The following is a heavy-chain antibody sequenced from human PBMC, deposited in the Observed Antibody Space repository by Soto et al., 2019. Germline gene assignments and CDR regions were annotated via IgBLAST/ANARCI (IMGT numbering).Heavy chain of an antibody. Sequence: GASVQVSCKASGYAFTSYAMHWVRQAPGQRLEWMGWINAGNGNTKYSQKFQGRVTMTTDTSTSTAYMELRSLRSDDTAVYYCARGVGSGSYYNQYNWFDPWGQGTLVTVSS. D-gene: IGHD3-10*01. J-gene: IGHJ5*02. CDR1: GYAFTSYA. V-gene: IGHV1-3*01. CDR2: INAGNGNT. CDR3: ARGVGSGSYYNQYNWFDP.